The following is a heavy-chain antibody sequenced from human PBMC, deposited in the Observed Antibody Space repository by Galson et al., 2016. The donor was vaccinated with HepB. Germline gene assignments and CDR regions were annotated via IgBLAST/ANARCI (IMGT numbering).Heavy chain of an antibody. CDR3: ARGVGFYT. J-gene: IGHJ5*02. V-gene: IGHV3-11*01. CDR1: GFTLSDSY. Sequence: LRLSCAASGFTLSDSYMTWIRQAPGKGLEWVSYISRSGTGSSIFYADSVKGRFTISRDNATNSLSLQMNSLRAEDTAVYYCARGVGFYTWGQGTLVTVSS. CDR2: ISRSGTGSSI. D-gene: IGHD3-3*01.